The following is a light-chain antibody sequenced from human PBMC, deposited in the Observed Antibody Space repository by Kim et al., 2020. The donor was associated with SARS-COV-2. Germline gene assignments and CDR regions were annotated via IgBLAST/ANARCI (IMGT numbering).Light chain of an antibody. V-gene: IGLV3-21*04. CDR2: YDS. CDR3: QVWDSSSDHVV. J-gene: IGLJ2*01. Sequence: APGKTAWITCGGNNIGSKSVHWYQQKPGQAPVLVIYYDSDRPSGIPERFSGSNSGNTATLTISRVEAGDEDDYYCQVWDSSSDHVVFGGGTQLTVL. CDR1: NIGSKS.